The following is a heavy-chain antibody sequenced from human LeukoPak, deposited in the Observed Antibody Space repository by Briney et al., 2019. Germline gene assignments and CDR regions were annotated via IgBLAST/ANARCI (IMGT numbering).Heavy chain of an antibody. D-gene: IGHD6-6*01. CDR1: GFTFDDYG. Sequence: PGGSLRLSCAASGFTFDDYGMSWVRQAPGKGLEWVSGINWNGGSTGYADSVKGRFTISRDNAKNSLYLQMNSLRAEDTAVYYCARGVSAGSSLLYYYYYYMDVWGKGTTVTVSS. CDR3: ARGVSAGSSLLYYYYYYMDV. V-gene: IGHV3-20*04. CDR2: INWNGGST. J-gene: IGHJ6*03.